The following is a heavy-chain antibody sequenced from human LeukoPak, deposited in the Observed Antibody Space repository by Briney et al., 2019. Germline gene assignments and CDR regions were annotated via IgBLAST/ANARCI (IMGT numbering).Heavy chain of an antibody. D-gene: IGHD2-21*01. V-gene: IGHV3-30*18. J-gene: IGHJ4*02. CDR2: ISYDGITN. CDR1: GFTFTNYG. Sequence: GRSLRLSCSASGFTFTNYGMHWVRHAPGKGLEWVAVISYDGITNYYADSVKGRFTVSRDNSENTLYLQMNSLRPDDTAVYYCAKKAAPVSAIRAGFDYWGQGTLVTVSS. CDR3: AKKAAPVSAIRAGFDY.